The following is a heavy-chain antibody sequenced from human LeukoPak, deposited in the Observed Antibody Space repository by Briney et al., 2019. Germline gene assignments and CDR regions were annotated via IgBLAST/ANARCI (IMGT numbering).Heavy chain of an antibody. J-gene: IGHJ4*02. V-gene: IGHV3-30*18. CDR1: GFSFSNYG. CDR3: AKQGSCSGGSCYAHHFDS. D-gene: IGHD2-15*01. CDR2: ISLDGSSK. Sequence: GGSLRLSCAASGFSFSNYGMHWVRQAPGKGLEGVALISLDGSSKYYAGSVKGRFTISRDNSKNTLYLQMNSLRAEDTAVYHCAKQGSCSGGSCYAHHFDSWGQGTLVTVSS.